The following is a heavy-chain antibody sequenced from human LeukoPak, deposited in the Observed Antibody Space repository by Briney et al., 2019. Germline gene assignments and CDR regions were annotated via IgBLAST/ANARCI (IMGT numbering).Heavy chain of an antibody. Sequence: GGSLRLSCAASGFTFTDYYMNWIRHVPGKGLEWLSYISSSGSTIYYADSVKGRFTISRDNAKNSLYLQMNSLRAEDTALYYCASEVYDILAGYYYFDYWGQGTLVTVSS. CDR1: GFTFTDYY. V-gene: IGHV3-11*01. D-gene: IGHD3-9*01. CDR2: ISSSGSTI. CDR3: ASEVYDILAGYYYFDY. J-gene: IGHJ4*02.